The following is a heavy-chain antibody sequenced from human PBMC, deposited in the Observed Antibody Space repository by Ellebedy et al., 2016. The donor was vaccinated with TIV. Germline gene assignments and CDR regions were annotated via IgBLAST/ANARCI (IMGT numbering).Heavy chain of an antibody. D-gene: IGHD1-1*01. CDR3: ARATAGFDY. CDR2: IKFDEIES. J-gene: IGHJ4*02. CDR1: GFTFSTFW. V-gene: IGHV3-7*05. Sequence: PGGSLRLSCAASGFTFSTFWMGWIRQAPGKGLEWVAHIKFDEIESYHADSVKGRFTISRENAKNSLYLQMNSLRAEDTAVYYCARATAGFDYWGQGTLVTVSS.